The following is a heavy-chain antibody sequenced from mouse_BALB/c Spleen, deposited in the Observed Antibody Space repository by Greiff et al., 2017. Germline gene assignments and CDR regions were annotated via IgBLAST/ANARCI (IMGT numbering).Heavy chain of an antibody. CDR2: IDPENGNT. Sequence: VQLKESGAELVRPGALVKLSCKASGFNIKDCYMHWVKQRPEQGLEWIGWIDPENGNTIYDPKFQGKASITADTSSNTAYLQLSSLTSEDTAVYYCARDGNQGFAYWGQGTLVTVSA. CDR3: ARDGNQGFAY. V-gene: IGHV14-1*02. CDR1: GFNIKDCY. J-gene: IGHJ3*01. D-gene: IGHD2-1*01.